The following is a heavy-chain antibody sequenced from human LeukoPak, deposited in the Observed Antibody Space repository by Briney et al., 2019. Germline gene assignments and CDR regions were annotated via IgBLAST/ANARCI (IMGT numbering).Heavy chain of an antibody. J-gene: IGHJ1*01. V-gene: IGHV3-9*01. CDR1: GFTFDDYA. D-gene: IGHD5-12*01. Sequence: GGSLRLSCAASGFTFDDYAMHWVRQAPGKGLEWVSGISWNSGSIGYADSVKGRFTISRDNAKNSLYLQMNSLRAEDTALYYCAKDIGYGGFEYFQHWGQGTLVTVSS. CDR2: ISWNSGSI. CDR3: AKDIGYGGFEYFQH.